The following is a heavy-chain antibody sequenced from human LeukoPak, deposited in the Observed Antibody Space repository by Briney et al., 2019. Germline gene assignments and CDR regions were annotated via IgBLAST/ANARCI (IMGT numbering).Heavy chain of an antibody. Sequence: SETLSLTCAVYGGSFSGFYWTWIRQPPGKGLEWIGEIYRTGDTIYDPSLKSRVTISMDTSKNQFSLRLTSLTAADTAAYFCARGGIAAGGRSPFGWWGQGTPVSVSS. D-gene: IGHD6-13*01. CDR3: ARGGIAAGGRSPFGW. J-gene: IGHJ4*02. CDR2: IYRTGDT. V-gene: IGHV4-34*01. CDR1: GGSFSGFY.